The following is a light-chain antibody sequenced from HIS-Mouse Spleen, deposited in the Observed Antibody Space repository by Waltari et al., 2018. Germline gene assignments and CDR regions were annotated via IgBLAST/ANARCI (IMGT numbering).Light chain of an antibody. J-gene: IGLJ3*02. CDR2: EGS. CDR3: CSYAGSSTWV. V-gene: IGLV2-23*01. Sequence: QSALTQPASVSGSPGQSITISSTGTSSHLASYNLVSWYQQHPGKAPKLMIYEGSKRPSGVSNRFSGSKSGNTASLTISGLQAEDEADYYCCSYAGSSTWVFGGGTKLTVL. CDR1: SSHLASYNL.